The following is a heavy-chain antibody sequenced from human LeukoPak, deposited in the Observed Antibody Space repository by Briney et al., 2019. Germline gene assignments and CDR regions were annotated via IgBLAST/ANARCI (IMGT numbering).Heavy chain of an antibody. CDR1: GFTFSSYA. CDR2: ISGSGGST. D-gene: IGHD2-2*01. J-gene: IGHJ4*02. Sequence: GGSLRLSCAASGFTFSSYAMSWVRQAPGKGLEWVSAISGSGGSTYYADSVKGRFTISRDNSKNTLYLQMNSLRAEDTAVYYCAKVPWGCSSTSCPPYFDYWGQGTLVTVSS. CDR3: AKVPWGCSSTSCPPYFDY. V-gene: IGHV3-23*01.